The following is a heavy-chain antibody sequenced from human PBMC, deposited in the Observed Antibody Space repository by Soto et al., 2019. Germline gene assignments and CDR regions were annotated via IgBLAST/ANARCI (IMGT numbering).Heavy chain of an antibody. D-gene: IGHD2-15*01. V-gene: IGHV3-7*01. J-gene: IGHJ4*02. CDR2: IKQDGSEK. CDR3: ARSRRSGGSCYIDY. Sequence: GGSLRLSCAASGFTFSSYWMSWVRQAPGKGLEWVANIKQDGSEKYYVDSVKGRFTISRDSAKNSLYLQMNSLRAEDTAVYYCARSRRSGGSCYIDYWGQGTLVTVSS. CDR1: GFTFSSYW.